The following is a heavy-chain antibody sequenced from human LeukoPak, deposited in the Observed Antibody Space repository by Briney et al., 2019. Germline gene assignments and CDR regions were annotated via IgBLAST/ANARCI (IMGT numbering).Heavy chain of an antibody. CDR2: ISYDGSNK. CDR1: GFTFSSYG. J-gene: IGHJ6*02. V-gene: IGHV3-30*18. D-gene: IGHD3-3*01. CDR3: AKDVRETTYYDFWSGYYTPLLNGMDV. Sequence: PGGSLRLSCAASGFTFSSYGMHWVRQAPGKGLEWVAVISYDGSNKYYADSVKGRFTISRDNSKNTLYLQMNSLRAEDTAVYYCAKDVRETTYYDFWSGYYTPLLNGMDVWGQGTTVTVSS.